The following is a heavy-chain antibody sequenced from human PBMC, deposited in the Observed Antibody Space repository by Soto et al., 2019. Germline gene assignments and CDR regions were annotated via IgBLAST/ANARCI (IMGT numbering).Heavy chain of an antibody. D-gene: IGHD3-16*01. V-gene: IGHV3-9*01. CDR3: AKDADRLGEFTCYFEN. Sequence: PGGSLRLSCAASGFMFAGYAMNWVRQAPGKGLEWVSGINWNGVNKCYADSVKGRFTISRDNAKKSLYLQMNCLRAEDTAVYFCAKDADRLGEFTCYFENWGQGTVVTVSS. J-gene: IGHJ4*02. CDR1: GFMFAGYA. CDR2: INWNGVNK.